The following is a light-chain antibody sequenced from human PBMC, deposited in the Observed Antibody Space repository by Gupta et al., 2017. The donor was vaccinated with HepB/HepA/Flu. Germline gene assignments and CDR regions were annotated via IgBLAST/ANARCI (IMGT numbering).Light chain of an antibody. CDR2: WAS. CDR1: QSVLYSSTNKNY. V-gene: IGKV4-1*01. Sequence: DIVMTQSPDSLAVSLGGRAAINCKSSQSVLYSSTNKNYLAWYQQKPGQSPRLLIHWASTRESGVPDRFSGNGSGTDFTLTIGTLQVEDVAVYFCQQYYSPPYTFGQGTRLEIK. CDR3: QQYYSPPYT. J-gene: IGKJ2*01.